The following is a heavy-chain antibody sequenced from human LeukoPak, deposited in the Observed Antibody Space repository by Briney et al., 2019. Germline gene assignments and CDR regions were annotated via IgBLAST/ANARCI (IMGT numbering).Heavy chain of an antibody. D-gene: IGHD2-2*01. CDR3: ERGQYCSTTTCYSARRYFDF. J-gene: IGHJ4*02. V-gene: IGHV4-34*01. CDR1: GGAFSNYF. CDR2: INDSGST. Sequence: PSETLSLTCAVSGGAFSNYFWTWIRQPPGKGLEWIAEINDSGSTNSNSSLRSRVAISLDTSKNQFSLRLTSVTAADSAVYYCERGQYCSTTTCYSARRYFDFWGQGTLVTVSS.